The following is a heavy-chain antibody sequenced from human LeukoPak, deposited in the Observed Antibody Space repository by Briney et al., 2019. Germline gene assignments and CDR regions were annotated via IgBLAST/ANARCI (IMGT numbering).Heavy chain of an antibody. Sequence: GGSLRLSCAASGFTFSDFWMSWVRQAPGKGLEWVANIKQDGSEQSSVDSVKGRFTISRDNSKNTLYLQMNSLRAEDTAVYYCAKDDYGGYYWGQGTLVTVS. CDR2: IKQDGSEQ. V-gene: IGHV3-7*01. D-gene: IGHD4-23*01. J-gene: IGHJ4*02. CDR3: AKDDYGGYY. CDR1: GFTFSDFW.